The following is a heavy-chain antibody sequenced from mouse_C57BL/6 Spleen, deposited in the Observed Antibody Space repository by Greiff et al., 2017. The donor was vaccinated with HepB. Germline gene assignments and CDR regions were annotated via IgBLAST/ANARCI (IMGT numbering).Heavy chain of an antibody. J-gene: IGHJ4*01. CDR3: ARDYYGSSYAGNAMDY. D-gene: IGHD1-1*01. CDR2: IDPEDGET. Sequence: EVQLVESGAELVKPGASVKLSCTASGFNIKDYYMHWVKQRTEQGLEWIGRIDPEDGETKYAPKFQGKATITADTSSNTAYLQLSSLTSEDTAVYYCARDYYGSSYAGNAMDYWGQGTSVTVSS. CDR1: GFNIKDYY. V-gene: IGHV14-2*01.